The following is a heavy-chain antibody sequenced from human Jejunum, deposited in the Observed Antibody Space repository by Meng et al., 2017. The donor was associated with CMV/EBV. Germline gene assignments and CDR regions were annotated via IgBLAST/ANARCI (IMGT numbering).Heavy chain of an antibody. D-gene: IGHD3-3*01. Sequence: TFTRNDMTWVRQAPGKGLEWVSGISGNSGSTYYADSVKGRFSISRDNSKNTVYLQMNSLRAEDTAVYYCASRPGAIFGVVIIPNFDYWGQGTLVTVS. CDR2: ISGNSGST. V-gene: IGHV3-23*01. J-gene: IGHJ4*02. CDR3: ASRPGAIFGVVIIPNFDY. CDR1: TFTRND.